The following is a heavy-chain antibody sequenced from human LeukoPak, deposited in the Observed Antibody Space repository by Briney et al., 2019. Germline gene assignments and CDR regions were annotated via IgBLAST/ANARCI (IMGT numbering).Heavy chain of an antibody. Sequence: KSSETLSLTCTVSGGSISSYYWSWVRQPAGKGLEWIGSIYYSGSTYYNPSLKSRVTISVDTSKNQFSLKLSSVTAADTAVYYCARGIAVAANWFDPWGQGTLVTVS. J-gene: IGHJ5*02. V-gene: IGHV4-59*05. CDR3: ARGIAVAANWFDP. CDR2: IYYSGST. CDR1: GGSISSYY. D-gene: IGHD6-19*01.